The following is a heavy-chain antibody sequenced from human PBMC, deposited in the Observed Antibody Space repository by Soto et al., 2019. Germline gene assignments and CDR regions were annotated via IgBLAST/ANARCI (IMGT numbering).Heavy chain of an antibody. J-gene: IGHJ4*02. CDR3: ARTLEIAVAAYFDY. V-gene: IGHV4-34*01. Sequence: SETLCLTYAVYGGTFSDYYWSWIRQPPGKGLEWIGEINHSGSTNYNPSLKSRVTISVDTSKNQFSLKLSSVTAADTAVYYCARTLEIAVAAYFDYWGQGTLVTVSS. D-gene: IGHD6-19*01. CDR2: INHSGST. CDR1: GGTFSDYY.